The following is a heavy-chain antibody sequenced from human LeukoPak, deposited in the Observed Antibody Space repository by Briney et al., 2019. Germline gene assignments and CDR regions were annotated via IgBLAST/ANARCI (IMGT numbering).Heavy chain of an antibody. J-gene: IGHJ5*02. Sequence: ASVTVSCKTSGYRFTNYGVNWVRQAPGQELEWMGWTSAYNGDTKYGQKFQGRLTMTTDTSTSTAYMDVRSLRSEDTAVYYCARDLLQWQTNNWLAPWGQGTLVTVSS. CDR2: TSAYNGDT. CDR1: GYRFTNYG. D-gene: IGHD6-19*01. V-gene: IGHV1-18*01. CDR3: ARDLLQWQTNNWLAP.